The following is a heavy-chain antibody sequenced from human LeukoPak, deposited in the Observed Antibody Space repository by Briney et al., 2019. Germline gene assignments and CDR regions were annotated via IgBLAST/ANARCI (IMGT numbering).Heavy chain of an antibody. Sequence: PGGSLRLSCAASGFTVSSNYMSWVRQAPGKGLEWVSVIYSGGSTYYADSVKGRFTISRDNSKNTLYLQMNSLRVEDTAVYYCARDYDSSGYQVYWGQGTLVTVSS. V-gene: IGHV3-66*01. CDR2: IYSGGST. D-gene: IGHD3-22*01. CDR3: ARDYDSSGYQVY. CDR1: GFTVSSNY. J-gene: IGHJ4*02.